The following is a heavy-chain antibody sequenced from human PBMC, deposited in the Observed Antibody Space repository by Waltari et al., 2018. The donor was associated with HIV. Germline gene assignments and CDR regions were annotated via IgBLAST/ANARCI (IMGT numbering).Heavy chain of an antibody. CDR1: GETFSGFY. J-gene: IGHJ4*02. CDR3: ARVNQDAGNSEPLDY. Sequence: QVQLHQWGAGLVRPSETLSLTCAVYGETFSGFYWTWVRQPPGTGLEWIGEINQSGRTSYNPSLKGRATMSVDTSKNQFSLRLSSVTAADTALYYCARVNQDAGNSEPLDYWGRGTLVTVSS. V-gene: IGHV4-34*01. D-gene: IGHD6-13*01. CDR2: INQSGRT.